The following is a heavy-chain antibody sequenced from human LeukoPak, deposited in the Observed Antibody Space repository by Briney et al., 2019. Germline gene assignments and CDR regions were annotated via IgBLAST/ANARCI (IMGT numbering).Heavy chain of an antibody. D-gene: IGHD6-13*01. CDR1: GFTFSSYW. CDR2: IKQDGSER. V-gene: IGHV3-7*01. Sequence: GGSLRLSCAASGFTFSSYWMSWVRQAPGKGQEWVANIKQDGSERYYVDSVKGRFTISRDNAKNSLYLQMNSLRAEDTAVYYCAREDSSGWYRGDYWGQGTLVTVSS. CDR3: AREDSSGWYRGDY. J-gene: IGHJ4*02.